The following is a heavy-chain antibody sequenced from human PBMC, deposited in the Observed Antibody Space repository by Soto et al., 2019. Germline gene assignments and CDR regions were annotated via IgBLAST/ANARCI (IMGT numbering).Heavy chain of an antibody. V-gene: IGHV1-3*01. J-gene: IGHJ5*02. CDR3: ARKDIFGWFDP. CDR2: INASNGNT. Sequence: VKVSCKTSGYTFTSYAMHWVRQAPGQRLEWMGWINASNGNTKYSQKFQGRVTITRDTSASTAYMELSSLRSEDTAVYYCARKDIFGWFDPWGQGTLVTVSS. D-gene: IGHD2-15*01. CDR1: GYTFTSYA.